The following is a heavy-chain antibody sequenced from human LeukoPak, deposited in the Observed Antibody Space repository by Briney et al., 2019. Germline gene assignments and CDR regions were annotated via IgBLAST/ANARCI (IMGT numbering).Heavy chain of an antibody. CDR3: SSGGYCTSTSCYGEN. D-gene: IGHD2-2*01. CDR2: IRSKANSYAT. CDR1: GFTFWNYG. V-gene: IGHV3-73*01. Sequence: GGSLRLSCAASGFTFWNYGMSWVRQASGKGLEWVGRIRSKANSYATAYAASVKGRFTISRDDSKSTAYLQMNSLKTEDTAVYYCSSGGYCTSTSCYGENWGQGTLVTVSS. J-gene: IGHJ4*02.